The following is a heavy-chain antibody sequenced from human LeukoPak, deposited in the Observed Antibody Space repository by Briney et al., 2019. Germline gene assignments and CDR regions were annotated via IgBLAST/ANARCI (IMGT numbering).Heavy chain of an antibody. CDR3: ARHGRVAVAGIFDY. J-gene: IGHJ4*02. CDR1: GSSISSSNW. Sequence: SGTLSLTCAVSGSSISSSNWWSWVRQPPGKGLEWIGEIYHSGSTNYNPSLKSRVTISVDTSKNQFSLKLSSVTAADTAVYYCARHGRVAVAGIFDYWGQGTLVTVSS. V-gene: IGHV4-4*02. D-gene: IGHD6-19*01. CDR2: IYHSGST.